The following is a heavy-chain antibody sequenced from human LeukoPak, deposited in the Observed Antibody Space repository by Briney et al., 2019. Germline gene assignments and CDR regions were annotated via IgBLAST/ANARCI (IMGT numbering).Heavy chain of an antibody. Sequence: ASVKVSCKASGGTFSSYTISWVRQAPGQGLEWMGRIIPILGIVNYAQKFQGRVTITADKSTSTAYMELSGLRSEDTAVYYCARNGIFGVASGVGMDVWGQGTTVTVSS. D-gene: IGHD3-3*01. CDR3: ARNGIFGVASGVGMDV. J-gene: IGHJ6*02. V-gene: IGHV1-69*02. CDR1: GGTFSSYT. CDR2: IIPILGIV.